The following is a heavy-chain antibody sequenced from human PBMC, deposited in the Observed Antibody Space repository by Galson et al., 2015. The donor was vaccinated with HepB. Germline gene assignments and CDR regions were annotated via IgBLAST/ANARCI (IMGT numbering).Heavy chain of an antibody. J-gene: IGHJ4*02. CDR1: GFTFSDYY. Sequence: SLRLSCAASGFTFSDYYMSWIRQAPGKGLEWVSYISSSSSYRNYADSVKGRFTISRNNAKNSLYLQMNRLRAEDTAVYYCARVKRIVVVPAAMVDYWGQGTLVTVSS. CDR2: ISSSSSYR. CDR3: ARVKRIVVVPAAMVDY. V-gene: IGHV3-11*06. D-gene: IGHD2-2*01.